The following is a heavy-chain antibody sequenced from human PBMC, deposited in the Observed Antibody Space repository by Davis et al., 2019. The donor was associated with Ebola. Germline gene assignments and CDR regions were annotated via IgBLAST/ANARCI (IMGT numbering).Heavy chain of an antibody. CDR3: ARVSPPVVVGMDV. CDR2: ISSSSSYI. V-gene: IGHV3-21*01. CDR1: GFTFSSYS. J-gene: IGHJ6*02. Sequence: GESLKISCAASGFTFSSYSMNWVRQAPGKGLEWVSSISSSSSYIYYADSVTGRFTISRDNAKNSLYLQMTSLRAEDTAVYYCARVSPPVVVGMDVWGQGTTVTVSS. D-gene: IGHD2-21*01.